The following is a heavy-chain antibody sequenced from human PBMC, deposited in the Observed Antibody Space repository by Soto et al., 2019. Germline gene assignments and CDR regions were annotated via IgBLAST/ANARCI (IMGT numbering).Heavy chain of an antibody. D-gene: IGHD6-19*01. CDR1: GFTFSSYW. Sequence: GGSLRLSCAASGFTFSSYWMSWVRQAPGKGLEWVSVISGSGDSTYYADSVKGRFTISRDNSKNTLYLQMISLRAEDTAVYYCARRSSGWYFDYWGQGTLVTVAS. CDR3: ARRSSGWYFDY. J-gene: IGHJ4*02. CDR2: ISGSGDST. V-gene: IGHV3-23*01.